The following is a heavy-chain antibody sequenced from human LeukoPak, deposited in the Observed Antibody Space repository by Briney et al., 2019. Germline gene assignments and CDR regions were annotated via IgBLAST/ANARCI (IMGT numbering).Heavy chain of an antibody. V-gene: IGHV4-59*01. CDR2: IYYSGST. D-gene: IGHD1-20*01. Sequence: RPSETLSLTCTVSGGSISSYYWSWIRQPPGKGLEWIGYIYYSGSTNYNPSLKSRVTISVDTSKNQFSLKLSSVTAADTAVYYCARGLYNWNYDYYYYMDVWGKGTTVTVSS. J-gene: IGHJ6*03. CDR3: ARGLYNWNYDYYYYMDV. CDR1: GGSISSYY.